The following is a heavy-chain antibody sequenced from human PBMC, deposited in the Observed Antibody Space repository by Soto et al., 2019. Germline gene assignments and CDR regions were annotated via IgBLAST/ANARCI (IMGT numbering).Heavy chain of an antibody. J-gene: IGHJ4*02. D-gene: IGHD2-21*02. V-gene: IGHV1-69*13. Sequence: ASVKVSCKASGGTFSSYAISWVRQAPGQGLEWMGGIIPIFGTANYAQKFQGRVTITADESTSTAYMELSSLRSEDTAVYYCARGVHIVVVTAARDAYNFDYWGQGTLVTVSS. CDR3: ARGVHIVVVTAARDAYNFDY. CDR1: GGTFSSYA. CDR2: IIPIFGTA.